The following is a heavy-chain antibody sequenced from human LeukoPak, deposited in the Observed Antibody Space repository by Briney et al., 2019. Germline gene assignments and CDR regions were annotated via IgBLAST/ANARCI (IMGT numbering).Heavy chain of an antibody. CDR3: ARHGYDSSGYYSSYYFDY. CDR1: GGSISSYY. V-gene: IGHV4-59*08. CDR2: IYYSGST. J-gene: IGHJ4*02. Sequence: PSETLSLTCTVSGGSISSYYWSWIRQPPGKGLEWIGYIYYSGSTNYNPSLKSRVTISVATSKNQFSLKLSSLTAADTAVYYCARHGYDSSGYYSSYYFDYWGQGTLVTVSS. D-gene: IGHD3-22*01.